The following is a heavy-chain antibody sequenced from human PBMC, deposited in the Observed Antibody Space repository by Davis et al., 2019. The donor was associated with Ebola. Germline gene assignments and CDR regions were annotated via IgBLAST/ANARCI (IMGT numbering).Heavy chain of an antibody. J-gene: IGHJ4*02. Sequence: AASVKVSCKASGGTFSSNAISWVRQAPRQGLEWMGWINPNSGDTKYSQKFQGWVTMTRDTPISTAYMELNRLTSDDTAVYYCARDRVCSGATCYAYFDFWGQGTLVTVSS. CDR3: ARDRVCSGATCYAYFDF. V-gene: IGHV1-2*04. CDR1: GGTFSSNA. CDR2: INPNSGDT. D-gene: IGHD2-15*01.